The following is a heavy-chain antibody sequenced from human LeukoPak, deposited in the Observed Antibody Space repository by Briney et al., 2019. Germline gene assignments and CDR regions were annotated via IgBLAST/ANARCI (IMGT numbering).Heavy chain of an antibody. D-gene: IGHD5-18*01. CDR2: IYYSGST. Sequence: SETLSLTCTVSGGSISSGGYYWSWIRQHPGKGLEWIGYIYYSGSTYYNPSLKSRVTISVDTSKNQFSLKLSSVTAADTAVYYCARVSYSSGDYWGQGTLVTVSS. CDR3: ARVSYSSGDY. CDR1: GGSISSGGYY. J-gene: IGHJ4*02. V-gene: IGHV4-31*03.